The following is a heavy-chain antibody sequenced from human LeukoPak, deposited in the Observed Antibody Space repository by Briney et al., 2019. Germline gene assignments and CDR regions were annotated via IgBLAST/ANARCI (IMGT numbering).Heavy chain of an antibody. CDR2: INPSGGST. J-gene: IGHJ6*02. CDR3: ATWGSSSSPLPTMDV. D-gene: IGHD6-13*01. Sequence: ASVKVSCKASGYTFTNYYMHWVRQAPGQGLEWMGIINPSGGSTTYAQRFQGRDTVTRDTSTNTVYMELSSLRSEDTAVYYCATWGSSSSPLPTMDVWGQGTTVTVSS. V-gene: IGHV1-46*01. CDR1: GYTFTNYY.